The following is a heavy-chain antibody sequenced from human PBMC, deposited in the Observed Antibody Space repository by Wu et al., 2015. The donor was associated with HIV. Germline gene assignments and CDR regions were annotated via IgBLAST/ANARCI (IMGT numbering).Heavy chain of an antibody. J-gene: IGHJ4*01. Sequence: WTWIRQSPEKGLEWIGYVHYSGDTNYNPSLKSRVTLSLDTSKSQFSLKMRSVTAADTAMYFCASYHRGGAYYIDYWGQERWSTVSS. CDR2: VHYSGDT. D-gene: IGHD2-21*01. CDR3: ASYHRGGAYYIDY. V-gene: IGHV4-59*12.